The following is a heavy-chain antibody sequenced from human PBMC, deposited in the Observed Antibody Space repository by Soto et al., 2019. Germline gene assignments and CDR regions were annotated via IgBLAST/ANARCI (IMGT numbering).Heavy chain of an antibody. D-gene: IGHD3-3*01. CDR2: ISYDGSNK. CDR1: GFTFSSYA. V-gene: IGHV3-30-3*01. J-gene: IGHJ4*02. CDR3: ARDRYYDFWSGYPVI. Sequence: GGSLRLSCAASGFTFSSYAMHWVRQAPGKGLEWVAVISYDGSNKYYADSVKGRFTISRDNSKNTLYLQMNSLRAEDTAVYYCARDRYYDFWSGYPVIWGQGTLVTVSS.